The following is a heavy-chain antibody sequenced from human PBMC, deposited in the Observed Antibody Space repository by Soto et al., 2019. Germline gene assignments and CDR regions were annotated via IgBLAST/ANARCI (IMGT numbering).Heavy chain of an antibody. J-gene: IGHJ4*02. Sequence: GGSLRLSCAGSGFTFSGYTMNWVRQAPGKGLEWVSSITSGSSYIYYADSVKGRFTISRDNAKNSLYLQMNSLRAEDTAVYYCATSAAAPGNYWGQGTLVTVSS. CDR3: ATSAAAPGNY. D-gene: IGHD6-13*01. CDR1: GFTFSGYT. V-gene: IGHV3-21*01. CDR2: ITSGSSYI.